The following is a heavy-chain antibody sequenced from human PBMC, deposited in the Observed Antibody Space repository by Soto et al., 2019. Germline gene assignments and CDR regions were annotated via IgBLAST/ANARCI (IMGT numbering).Heavy chain of an antibody. Sequence: QVQLVQSGVEVEKPGASVKVSCKASGYTFTSYGVSWVRQAPGQGLEWMGWISAYNGNTNYAQKFQGRVTMTTDTSTSTGYMALRSLRSDDTAVYYCARDVPTVTTGGPDYWGQGTLVTVSS. J-gene: IGHJ4*02. D-gene: IGHD4-17*01. CDR3: ARDVPTVTTGGPDY. V-gene: IGHV1-18*01. CDR1: GYTFTSYG. CDR2: ISAYNGNT.